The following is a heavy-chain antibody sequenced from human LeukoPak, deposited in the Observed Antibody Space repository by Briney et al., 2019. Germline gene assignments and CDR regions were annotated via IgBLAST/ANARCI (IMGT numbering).Heavy chain of an antibody. J-gene: IGHJ6*02. CDR3: ARSRSVSNYKGMDV. V-gene: IGHV3-21*01. CDR1: GFTFSDYS. Sequence: GGSLRLSCPASGFTFSDYSMSWVRQAPGKGLEWVSSISSSSDYIYYADSVKGRFAISRDNARNSLYLQMNSLRAEDTAVYYCARSRSVSNYKGMDVWGQGTTVTVSS. D-gene: IGHD5/OR15-5a*01. CDR2: ISSSSDYI.